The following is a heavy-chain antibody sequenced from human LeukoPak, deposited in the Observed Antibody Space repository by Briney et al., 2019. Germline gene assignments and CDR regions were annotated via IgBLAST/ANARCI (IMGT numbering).Heavy chain of an antibody. CDR2: IKSETGGGTT. CDR3: TTVTWTTVIEY. J-gene: IGHJ4*02. Sequence: PGGSFRLPLAASEFPFTNPWMTWVRQAPGKGREWFGRIKSETGGGTTDYPAPVKGRFSISRDDSKNTLYLQMNSLKTEDTAVYYCTTVTWTTVIEYWGQGTLVTVSS. D-gene: IGHD4-17*01. CDR1: EFPFTNPW. V-gene: IGHV3-15*01.